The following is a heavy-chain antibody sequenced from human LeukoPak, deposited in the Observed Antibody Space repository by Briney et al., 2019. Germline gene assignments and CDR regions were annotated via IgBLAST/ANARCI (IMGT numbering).Heavy chain of an antibody. CDR2: ISSSSSYI. CDR3: ARDLTGTFTFDY. Sequence: GGSLRLSCAASGFTFSSYSMNWVRQAPGKGLEWVSSISSSSSYIYYADSVKGRFTISRDHAKNSLYLQMNSLRAEDTAVYYCARDLTGTFTFDYWGQGTLVTVSS. J-gene: IGHJ4*02. CDR1: GFTFSSYS. D-gene: IGHD1-7*01. V-gene: IGHV3-21*01.